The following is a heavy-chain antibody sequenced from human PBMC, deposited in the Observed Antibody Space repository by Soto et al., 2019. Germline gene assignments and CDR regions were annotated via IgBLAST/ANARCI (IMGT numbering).Heavy chain of an antibody. CDR1: GGSISSSSYY. Sequence: QLQLQESGPGLVKPSETLSLTCTVSGGSISSSSYYWGWIRQPPGKGLEWVGSIYYGGSTYYTPSLKSRVTISVETSKNQFSLKLSSVTAADTAVYYCARLGYGIPYYWGQGTLVTVSS. J-gene: IGHJ4*02. CDR2: IYYGGST. V-gene: IGHV4-39*01. D-gene: IGHD4-17*01. CDR3: ARLGYGIPYY.